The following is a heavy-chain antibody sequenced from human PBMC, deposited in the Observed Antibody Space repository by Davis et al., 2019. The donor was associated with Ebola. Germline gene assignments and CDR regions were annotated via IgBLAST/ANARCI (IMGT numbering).Heavy chain of an antibody. V-gene: IGHV3-74*01. CDR1: GFTFSSYW. CDR3: ARDRGKTDYYYYGMDV. CDR2: INSDGSST. J-gene: IGHJ6*02. D-gene: IGHD1-14*01. Sequence: HTGGSLRLSCAASGFTFSSYWMHWVRQAPGKGLVWVSRINSDGSSTSYADSVKGRFTISRDNAKNSLFLQMNSLRAEDTAVYYCARDRGKTDYYYYGMDVWGQGTTVTVSS.